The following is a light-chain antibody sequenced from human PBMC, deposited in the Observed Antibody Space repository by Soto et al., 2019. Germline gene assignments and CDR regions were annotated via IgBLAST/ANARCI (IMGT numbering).Light chain of an antibody. CDR2: AAS. Sequence: DIQMTQSPYSVSASVGDRVTITCRASQSITTYLNWYQQKTGTAPRLLICAASTLYSGVPSSFSVSASGTDFTLTIRSLQPEDFATYYCRQTFTNPWAFGHGTKVEFK. CDR3: RQTFTNPWA. J-gene: IGKJ1*01. V-gene: IGKV1-39*01. CDR1: QSITTY.